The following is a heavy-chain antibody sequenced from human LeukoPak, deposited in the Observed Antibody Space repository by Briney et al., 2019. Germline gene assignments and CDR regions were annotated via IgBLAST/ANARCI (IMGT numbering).Heavy chain of an antibody. J-gene: IGHJ5*02. Sequence: ASVRVSCKASGYTFTSYGISWVRQAPGQGLEWMGWISAYNGNTNYAQKLQGRVTITTDTTTSIAYMELRSLRSDDTAVYYCARKVYNWFDLWGQGTLVTVSS. V-gene: IGHV1-18*01. CDR1: GYTFTSYG. CDR3: ARKVYNWFDL. CDR2: ISAYNGNT.